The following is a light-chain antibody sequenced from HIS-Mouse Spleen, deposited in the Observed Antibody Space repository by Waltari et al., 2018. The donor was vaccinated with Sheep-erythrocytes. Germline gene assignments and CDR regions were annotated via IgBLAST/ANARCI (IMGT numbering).Light chain of an antibody. J-gene: IGLJ3*02. Sequence: QSALTQPASVSGSPGPSITISCTGTSSDVGRYPLVSWYQQHPGKAPKLMIYEGSKRPSGVSNRFSGSKSGNTASLTISGLQAEDEADYYCCSYAGSSTWVFGGGTKLTVL. CDR1: SSDVGRYPL. CDR3: CSYAGSSTWV. V-gene: IGLV2-23*01. CDR2: EGS.